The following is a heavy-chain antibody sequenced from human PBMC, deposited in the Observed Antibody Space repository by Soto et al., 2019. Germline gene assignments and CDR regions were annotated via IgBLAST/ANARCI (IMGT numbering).Heavy chain of an antibody. D-gene: IGHD6-19*01. Sequence: SETLSLTCTVSGGSISSYYWSWIRQPPGKGLEWIGYIYYSGSTNYNPSLKSRVTISVDTSKNQFSLKLSSVTAADTAVYYCARHAVAGISYFDYWGQGTLVTVSS. V-gene: IGHV4-59*08. J-gene: IGHJ4*02. CDR3: ARHAVAGISYFDY. CDR2: IYYSGST. CDR1: GGSISSYY.